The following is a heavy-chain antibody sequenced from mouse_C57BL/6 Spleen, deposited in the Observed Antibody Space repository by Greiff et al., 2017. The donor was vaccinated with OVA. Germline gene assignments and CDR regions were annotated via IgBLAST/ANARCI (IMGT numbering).Heavy chain of an antibody. CDR3: ARGDYYGSSFAY. D-gene: IGHD1-1*01. CDR1: GYTFTDYN. CDR2: INPKNGGT. J-gene: IGHJ3*01. V-gene: IGHV1-22*01. Sequence: VQLQQSGPELVKPGASVKMSCKASGYTFTDYNMHWVKQSHGKSLEWIGYINPKNGGTSYNQKFKGKATLTVNKSSSTAYMELRSLTSEDSAVYDCARGDYYGSSFAYWGQGTLVTVSA.